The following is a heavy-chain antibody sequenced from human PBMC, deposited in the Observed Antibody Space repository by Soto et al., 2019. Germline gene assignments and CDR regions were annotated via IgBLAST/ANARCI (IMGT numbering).Heavy chain of an antibody. CDR3: ARVIITATGTSGFDS. CDR1: GGSIRSSDYY. Sequence: QVQLQESGPGLVKPSQTLSLTCTVSGGSIRSSDYYWGWIRQPPGKGLEWIGYVYYSESAYYNPSLQSRRFISRDTSKNQFSLTLSSVTAADTAVYYCARVIITATGTSGFDSWGQGTLVTVSS. V-gene: IGHV4-30-4*01. J-gene: IGHJ4*02. CDR2: VYYSESA. D-gene: IGHD6-13*01.